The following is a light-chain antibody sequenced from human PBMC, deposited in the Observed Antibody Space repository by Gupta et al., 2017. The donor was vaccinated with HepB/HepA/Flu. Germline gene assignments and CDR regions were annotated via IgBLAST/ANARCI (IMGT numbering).Light chain of an antibody. CDR2: DAS. J-gene: IGKJ4*01. CDR3: QHCGDCPLT. CDR1: QSVDSY. V-gene: IGKV3-11*01. Sequence: IVWTQSPATLSLSPGDKPTLSCRASQSVDSYLAWSHHRPGQAPILLLYDASNWATGIPAKFSGSESGTDFTLTISSLEPEDFSVYFCQHCGDCPLTFGGGTKIEIK.